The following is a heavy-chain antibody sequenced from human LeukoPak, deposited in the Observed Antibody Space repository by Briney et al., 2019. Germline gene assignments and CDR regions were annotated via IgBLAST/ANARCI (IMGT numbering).Heavy chain of an antibody. V-gene: IGHV3-53*01. CDR1: GFTVSSNY. Sequence: GGSLRLSCAASGFTVSSNYMSWVRQAPGKGLEWVSVIYSGGSTYYADSVKGRFSISRDNPKNTLYLQMNSLRAEDTAVYYCARDLNSYDSSASGHWGQGALVTVSS. D-gene: IGHD3-22*01. CDR3: ARDLNSYDSSASGH. J-gene: IGHJ4*02. CDR2: IYSGGST.